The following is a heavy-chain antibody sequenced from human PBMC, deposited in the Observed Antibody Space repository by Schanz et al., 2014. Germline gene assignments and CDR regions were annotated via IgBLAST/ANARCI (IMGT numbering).Heavy chain of an antibody. V-gene: IGHV1-69*08. Sequence: QVQLVQSGAEVKKPGSSVKVSCKASRSTFSSYTISWVRQAPGQGLEWMGRVIPILGVTHYAQKFQGRVTITADKSSDTAYMELSSLRSEDTAVYYCARDRRRYCSTASCLHDNWFDPWGQGTLVIVSS. CDR2: VIPILGVT. D-gene: IGHD2-2*01. CDR1: RSTFSSYT. J-gene: IGHJ5*02. CDR3: ARDRRRYCSTASCLHDNWFDP.